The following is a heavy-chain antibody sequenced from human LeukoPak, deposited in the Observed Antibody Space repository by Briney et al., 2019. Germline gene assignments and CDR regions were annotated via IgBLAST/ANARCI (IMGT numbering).Heavy chain of an antibody. V-gene: IGHV1-46*01. D-gene: IGHD2-2*02. CDR2: INPSGGST. CDR3: ARAGCSSTSCYTYDYYYYMDV. CDR1: GYTFTSYY. J-gene: IGHJ6*03. Sequence: ASVKVSCKASGYTFTSYYMHWVRQAPGQGLEWMGIINPSGGSTSYAQKFQGRVTMTRDMSTSTVYMELSSLRSEDTAVYYCARAGCSSTSCYTYDYYYYMDVWGKGTTVTVSS.